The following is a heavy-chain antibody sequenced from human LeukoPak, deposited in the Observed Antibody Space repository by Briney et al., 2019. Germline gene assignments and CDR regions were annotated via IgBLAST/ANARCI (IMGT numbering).Heavy chain of an antibody. J-gene: IGHJ4*02. D-gene: IGHD3-10*01. Sequence: ASVKVSCKASGYTFISYYVHWVRQAPGQGLEWMGIINPRDDSTSYAQKFQGRVTMTRDTSTSTVYMELSSLRSEDTAVYYCGRVTSARGYYFDYWGPGTLVTVSS. CDR2: INPRDDST. CDR1: GYTFISYY. V-gene: IGHV1-46*01. CDR3: GRVTSARGYYFDY.